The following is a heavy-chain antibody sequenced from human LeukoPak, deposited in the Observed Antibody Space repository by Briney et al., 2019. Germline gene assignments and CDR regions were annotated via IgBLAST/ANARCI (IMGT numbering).Heavy chain of an antibody. J-gene: IGHJ6*02. CDR2: ISYHGSDT. CDR3: AKDRARITGGMDV. CDR1: GFIFSTYG. V-gene: IGHV3-30*18. Sequence: GGSLRLSCAVSGFIFSTYGMHWVRQAPGRGLEWLAVISYHGSDTYHADSVRGRFTISRDNSKNTLFLQMNSLGAEDTAVYYCAKDRARITGGMDVWGQGTTVTVFS. D-gene: IGHD1-20*01.